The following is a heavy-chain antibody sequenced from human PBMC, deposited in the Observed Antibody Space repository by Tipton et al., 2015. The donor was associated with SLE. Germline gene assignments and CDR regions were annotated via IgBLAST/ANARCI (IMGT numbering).Heavy chain of an antibody. D-gene: IGHD6-13*01. CDR1: GGSISSSSYY. CDR3: ARHIAAAVNQAFDI. J-gene: IGHJ3*02. Sequence: TLSLTCTVSGGSISSSSYYWGWIRQPPGKGLEWIGSIYYSGSTYYNPSLKSRVTISVDTSKNQFSLKLSSVTAADTAVYYCARHIAAAVNQAFDIWGQGTMATVSS. V-gene: IGHV4-39*01. CDR2: IYYSGST.